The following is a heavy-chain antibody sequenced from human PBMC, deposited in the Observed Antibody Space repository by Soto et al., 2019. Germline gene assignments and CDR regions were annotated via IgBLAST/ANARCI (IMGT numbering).Heavy chain of an antibody. J-gene: IGHJ4*02. CDR1: GFSFSSFG. V-gene: IGHV3-23*01. CDR2: ISGFGDDT. D-gene: IGHD4-17*01. Sequence: EVQLLESGGGLVQPGGSLRLSCAASGFSFSSFGMSWVRQTPGKGLEWVSAISGFGDDTYYADSVKGRFTISRDNYKNMLYLQMNSLRADDTAVYYCANPQGWPVTPFDHWGQGTLVTVSS. CDR3: ANPQGWPVTPFDH.